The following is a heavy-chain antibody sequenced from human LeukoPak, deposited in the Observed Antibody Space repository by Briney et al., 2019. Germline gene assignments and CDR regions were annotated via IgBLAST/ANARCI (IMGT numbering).Heavy chain of an antibody. J-gene: IGHJ6*02. CDR2: INHSGST. CDR1: GGSFSGYY. Sequence: SETLSLTCAVYGGSFSGYYWSWIRQPPGKGLEWIGEINHSGSTNYNPSLKSRVTISVDTSKNQFSLKLSSVTAADTAVYYCARGYCSSTSCYVRYYYYGMGVWGQGTTVTVSS. CDR3: ARGYCSSTSCYVRYYYYGMGV. V-gene: IGHV4-34*01. D-gene: IGHD2-2*01.